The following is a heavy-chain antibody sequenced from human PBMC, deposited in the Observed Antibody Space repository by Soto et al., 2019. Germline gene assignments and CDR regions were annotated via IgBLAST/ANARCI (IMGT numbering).Heavy chain of an antibody. J-gene: IGHJ1*01. CDR2: IDPGDSDT. D-gene: IGHD3-22*01. CDR3: ARVDGDYYDSRGYYYAEYFQH. CDR1: EYIFTCYW. V-gene: IGHV5-51*01. Sequence: LMIYCNCSEYIFTCYWIGGGRPMAGEGLEWMQIIDPGDSDTRYSPSIQGQVSISANTSINTAYLQWSSLKAADTAMFYCARVDGDYYDSRGYYYAEYFQHWGQGTLVTVSS.